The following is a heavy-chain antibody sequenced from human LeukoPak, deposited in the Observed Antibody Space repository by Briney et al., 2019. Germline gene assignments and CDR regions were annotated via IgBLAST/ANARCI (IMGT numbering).Heavy chain of an antibody. V-gene: IGHV4-4*07. CDR2: IYTSGST. CDR3: AREIVDTAMVTGNYYYYYYMDV. D-gene: IGHD5-18*01. Sequence: PSETLSLTCTVSGGSISSYYWSWIRQPAGKGLEWIGRIYTSGSTNYNPSLKSRVTMSVDTSKNQFSLKLSSVTAADTAVYYCAREIVDTAMVTGNYYYYYYMDVWGKGTTVTVSS. CDR1: GGSISSYY. J-gene: IGHJ6*03.